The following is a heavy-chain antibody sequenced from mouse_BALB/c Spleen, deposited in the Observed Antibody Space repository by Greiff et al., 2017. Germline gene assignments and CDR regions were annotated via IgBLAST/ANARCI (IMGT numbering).Heavy chain of an antibody. CDR1: GFNIKDTY. D-gene: IGHD2-14*01. CDR2: IDPANGNT. V-gene: IGHV14-3*02. Sequence: EVQLQQSGAELVKPGASVKLSCTASGFNIKDTYMHWVKQRPEQGLEWIGRIDPANGNTKYDPKFQGKATITADTSSNTAYLQLSSLTSEDTAVYYCARDYRYDYFDYWGQGTTLTGSS. J-gene: IGHJ2*01. CDR3: ARDYRYDYFDY.